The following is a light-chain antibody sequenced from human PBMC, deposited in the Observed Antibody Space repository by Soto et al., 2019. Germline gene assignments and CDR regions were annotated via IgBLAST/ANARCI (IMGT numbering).Light chain of an antibody. V-gene: IGKV1-39*01. CDR3: QQRSSTHQT. J-gene: IGKJ4*01. CDR2: VAS. Sequence: IQLTQSRSSLSASVGDRVTITCRASQSISSYLSWYQQKPGKATKLLINVASTLQSGVPSRVSGSGSGTEFTLAISSRQPEEFATYYCQQRSSTHQTFGGGTKVDIK. CDR1: QSISSY.